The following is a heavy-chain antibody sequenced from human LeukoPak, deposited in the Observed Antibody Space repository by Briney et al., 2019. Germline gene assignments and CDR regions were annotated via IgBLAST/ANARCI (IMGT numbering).Heavy chain of an antibody. J-gene: IGHJ4*02. Sequence: SETLSLTCAVYGGSFSGYYWSWIRQPPGKGLEWIGEINHSGSTNYNPSLKSRVTISVDTSKNQFSLKLSSVTAADTAVYYCARRKQWLEYDYWGQGTLVTVSS. D-gene: IGHD6-19*01. V-gene: IGHV4-34*01. CDR3: ARRKQWLEYDY. CDR1: GGSFSGYY. CDR2: INHSGST.